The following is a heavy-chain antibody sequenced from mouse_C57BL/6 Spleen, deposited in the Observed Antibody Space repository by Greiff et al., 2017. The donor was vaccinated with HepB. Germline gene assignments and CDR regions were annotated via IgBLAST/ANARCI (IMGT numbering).Heavy chain of an antibody. CDR3: TGFIYYGNYGGFYAMDY. CDR1: GFTFSNYW. Sequence: EVQLVESGGGLVQPGGSMKLSCVASGFTFSNYWMNWVRQSPEKGLEWVAQIRLKSDNYATHYAESVKGRFTISRDDSKSSVYLQMNNLRAEDTGIYYCTGFIYYGNYGGFYAMDYWGQGTSVTVSS. J-gene: IGHJ4*01. V-gene: IGHV6-3*01. D-gene: IGHD2-1*01. CDR2: IRLKSDNYAT.